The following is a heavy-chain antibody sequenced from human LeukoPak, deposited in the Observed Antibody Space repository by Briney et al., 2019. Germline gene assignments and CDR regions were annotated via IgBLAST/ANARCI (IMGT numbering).Heavy chain of an antibody. V-gene: IGHV4-34*01. Sequence: SETLSLTCAVYGGSFSGYYWSWIRQPPGKGLEWIGEIDHSGSTNYNPSLKSRVTISVDTSKNQFSLKLSSVTAADTAVYYCARGASYNYYYGMDVWGQGTTVTVSS. CDR1: GGSFSGYY. CDR2: IDHSGST. J-gene: IGHJ6*02. CDR3: ARGASYNYYYGMDV. D-gene: IGHD3-16*01.